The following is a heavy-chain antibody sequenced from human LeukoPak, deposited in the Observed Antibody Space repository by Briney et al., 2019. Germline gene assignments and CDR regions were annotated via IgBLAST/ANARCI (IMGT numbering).Heavy chain of an antibody. CDR2: IYSGGNT. Sequence: PGGSLRLSCAASGFTVSSNYMSWVRQAPGKGLEWVSVIYSGGNTYYADSVKGRFTISRDNSKNTLYLQMNSLRAEDTAVYFCAKERATTTSFDYWGQGTLVTVSS. V-gene: IGHV3-53*01. CDR1: GFTVSSNY. CDR3: AKERATTTSFDY. J-gene: IGHJ4*02. D-gene: IGHD4-11*01.